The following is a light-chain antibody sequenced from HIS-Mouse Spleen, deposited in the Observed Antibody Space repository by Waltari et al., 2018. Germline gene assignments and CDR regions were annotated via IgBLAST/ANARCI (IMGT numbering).Light chain of an antibody. Sequence: DIQFTQSPSFLSASVGDRVTITCRASQGISSYLAWYQQKPGKAPKLLIYAASTLKSGVPSRFSGSGSGTEFTLTISSLQTEDFATYYCQQLNSYPPTFGQGTKVEIK. CDR2: AAS. CDR1: QGISSY. V-gene: IGKV1-9*01. J-gene: IGKJ1*01. CDR3: QQLNSYPPT.